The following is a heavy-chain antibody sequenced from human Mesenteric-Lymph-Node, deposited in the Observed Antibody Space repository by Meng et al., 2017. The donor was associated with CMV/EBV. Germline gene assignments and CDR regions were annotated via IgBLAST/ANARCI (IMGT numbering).Heavy chain of an antibody. CDR2: IYYSGST. CDR3: ARGYCSGGSCYPGPY. J-gene: IGHJ4*02. Sequence: GSLRLSCTVSGGSISSYYWSWIRQPPGKGLEWIGYIYYSGSTNYNPSLKSRLTISVDTSKNQYSLKLSSVTAADTAVYYCARGYCSGGSCYPGPYWGQGTLVTVSS. V-gene: IGHV4-59*01. D-gene: IGHD2-15*01. CDR1: GGSISSYY.